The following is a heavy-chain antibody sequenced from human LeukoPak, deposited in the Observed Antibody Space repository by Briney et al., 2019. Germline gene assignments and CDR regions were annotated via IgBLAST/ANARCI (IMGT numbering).Heavy chain of an antibody. D-gene: IGHD6-13*01. CDR3: ARVRQQLVDY. CDR1: GYTLTSYY. CDR2: INPSGGST. V-gene: IGHV1-46*01. Sequence: ASVKVSCKTSGYTLTSYYMHWVRQAPGQGLEWMGVINPSGGSTSYAQNFQGRVTMTRDTSTSTVYMELSSLRSEDTAVYYCARVRQQLVDYWGQGTLVTVST. J-gene: IGHJ4*02.